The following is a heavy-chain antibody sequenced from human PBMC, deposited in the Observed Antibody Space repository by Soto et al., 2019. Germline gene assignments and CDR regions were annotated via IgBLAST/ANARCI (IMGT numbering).Heavy chain of an antibody. CDR2: IYYSGST. CDR3: ASCMVRGVILSHWFDP. CDR1: GGSISSSSYY. V-gene: IGHV4-39*01. J-gene: IGHJ5*02. Sequence: QLQLQESGPGLVKPSETLSLTCTVSGGSISSSSYYWGWIRQPPGKGLEWIGSIYYSGSTYYNPSLKSRVTISVDTSKNQFSLKLSSVTAADTAVYYCASCMVRGVILSHWFDPWGPGTLVTVSS. D-gene: IGHD3-10*01.